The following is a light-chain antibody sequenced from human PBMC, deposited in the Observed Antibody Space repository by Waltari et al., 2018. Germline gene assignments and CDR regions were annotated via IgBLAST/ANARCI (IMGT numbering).Light chain of an antibody. CDR2: YSF. CDR1: RTITTR. J-gene: IGKJ4*02. V-gene: IGKV1-33*01. CDR3: QQYETFPRT. Sequence: DIPMTLSPSSLSASVGHRVIITSRARRTITTRLSGYRQEAGKAPKPLIYYSFNLETGVPSRFSGSGSGRDYSLTINKLQPEDFATYYCQQYETFPRTFGGGTTVEIK.